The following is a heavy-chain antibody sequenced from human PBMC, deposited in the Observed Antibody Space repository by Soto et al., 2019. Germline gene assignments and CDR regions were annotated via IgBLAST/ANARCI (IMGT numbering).Heavy chain of an antibody. CDR2: ISAYNGNT. V-gene: IGHV1-18*01. CDR1: GYTFTSYG. D-gene: IGHD2-2*01. J-gene: IGHJ5*02. Sequence: ASVKISCKASGYTFTSYGISWVRQAPGQGLEWMGWISAYNGNTNYAQKLQGRVTMTTDTSTSTAYMELRSLRSDDTAVYYCARGGGYCSSTSCSNWFHPRGKGTLVNVSS. CDR3: ARGGGYCSSTSCSNWFHP.